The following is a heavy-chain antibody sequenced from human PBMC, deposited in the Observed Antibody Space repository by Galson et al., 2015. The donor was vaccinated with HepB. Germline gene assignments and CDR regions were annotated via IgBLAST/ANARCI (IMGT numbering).Heavy chain of an antibody. CDR2: ISGSGATT. Sequence: SLRLSCAASGFTFSGYPMSWVRQAPGKGLAWVSTISGSGATTYYADSVKGRFTISRDNSKNTLYVQMNTLRAEDTALYYCARFTRAEAAVTAIPRWQPFDHWGQGALVTVSS. J-gene: IGHJ4*02. CDR1: GFTFSGYP. D-gene: IGHD2-21*02. CDR3: ARFTRAEAAVTAIPRWQPFDH. V-gene: IGHV3-23*01.